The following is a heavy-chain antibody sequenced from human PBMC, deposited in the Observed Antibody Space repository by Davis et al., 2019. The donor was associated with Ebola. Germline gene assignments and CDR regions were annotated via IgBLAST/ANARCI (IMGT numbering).Heavy chain of an antibody. CDR3: ALTATMRRG. D-gene: IGHD1-7*01. V-gene: IGHV5-51*01. CDR1: GYNFDTYW. CDR2: IYPGDSDT. Sequence: GESLKISCEASGYNFDTYWIGWVRQKAGKRLEWMGIIYPGDSDTTYSPSFEGQVSISADKSINTAYVQWASLKASDSAMYYCALTATMRRGWGQGTKVTVSS. J-gene: IGHJ3*01.